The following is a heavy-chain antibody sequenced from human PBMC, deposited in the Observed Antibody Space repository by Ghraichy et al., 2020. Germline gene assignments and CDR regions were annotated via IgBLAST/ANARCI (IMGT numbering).Heavy chain of an antibody. V-gene: IGHV4-34*01. CDR2: INHSGST. CDR1: GGSFSGYY. Sequence: SETLSLTCAVYGGSFSGYYWSWIRQPPGKWLEWIGEINHSGSTNYNPSLKSRVTISVDTSKNQFSLKLSSVTAADTAVYYCARGGLMDYVWGSYRYTRWFDPWGQGTLVTVSS. CDR3: ARGGLMDYVWGSYRYTRWFDP. D-gene: IGHD3-16*02. J-gene: IGHJ5*02.